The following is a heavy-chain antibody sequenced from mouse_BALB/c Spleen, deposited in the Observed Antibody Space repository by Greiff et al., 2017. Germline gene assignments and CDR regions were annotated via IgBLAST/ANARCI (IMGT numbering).Heavy chain of an antibody. Sequence: EVKVVESGGGLVKPGGSLKLSCAASGFTFSDYYMYWVRQTPEKRLEWVATISDGGSYTYYPDSVKGRFTISRDNAKNNLYLQMSSLKSEDTAMYYCARGDDGYYGYFDVWGAGTTVTVSS. CDR3: ARGDDGYYGYFDV. CDR2: ISDGGSYT. J-gene: IGHJ1*01. V-gene: IGHV5-4*02. D-gene: IGHD2-3*01. CDR1: GFTFSDYY.